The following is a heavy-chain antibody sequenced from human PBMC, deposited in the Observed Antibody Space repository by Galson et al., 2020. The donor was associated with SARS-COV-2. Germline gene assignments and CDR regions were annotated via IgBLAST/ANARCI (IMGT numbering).Heavy chain of an antibody. J-gene: IGHJ6*03. CDR3: ARGGTMVRGVILNYYYYYYYMDV. CDR2: MNPNSGNT. CDR1: GYTFTSYD. D-gene: IGHD3-10*01. Sequence: ASVKVSCKASGYTFTSYDINWVRQATGQGLEWMGWMNPNSGNTGYAQKFQGRVTMTRNTSISTAYMELSSLRSEDTAVYYSARGGTMVRGVILNYYYYYYYMDVWGKGTTVTVSS. V-gene: IGHV1-8*01.